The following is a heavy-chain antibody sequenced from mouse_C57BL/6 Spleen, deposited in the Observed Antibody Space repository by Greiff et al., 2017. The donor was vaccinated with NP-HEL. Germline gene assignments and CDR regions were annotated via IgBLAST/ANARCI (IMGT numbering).Heavy chain of an antibody. Sequence: QVQLKQSGPELVKPGASVKISCKASGYTFTDYYINWVKQRPGQGLEWIGWIFPGSGSTYYNEKFKGKATLTVDKSSSTAYMLLSSLTSEDSAVYFCAGRHYDYEDWYFDVWGTGTTVTVSS. CDR3: AGRHYDYEDWYFDV. J-gene: IGHJ1*03. V-gene: IGHV1-75*01. CDR1: GYTFTDYY. D-gene: IGHD2-4*01. CDR2: IFPGSGST.